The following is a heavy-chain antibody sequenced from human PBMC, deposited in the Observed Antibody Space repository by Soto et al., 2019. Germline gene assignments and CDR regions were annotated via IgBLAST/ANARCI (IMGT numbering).Heavy chain of an antibody. J-gene: IGHJ4*02. CDR3: VKPGNWWGVDH. Sequence: EVQLLQSGGGLVQPGGSLRLSCAASGFTFDNFGMHWVRQVPGRGLEWVSGISGGGVSTYYADSVKGRFTIARDNSKKTIRLHMDSLTAEEAAMFYCVKPGNWWGVDHWGQGTLVTVSP. D-gene: IGHD2-15*01. CDR1: GFTFDNFG. V-gene: IGHV3-23*01. CDR2: ISGGGVST.